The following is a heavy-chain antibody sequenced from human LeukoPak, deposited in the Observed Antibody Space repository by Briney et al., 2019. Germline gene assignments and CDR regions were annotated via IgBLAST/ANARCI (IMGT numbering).Heavy chain of an antibody. V-gene: IGHV1-18*01. J-gene: IGHJ4*02. CDR3: ARVSAAGEFDY. CDR2: ISVYNGNT. Sequence: ASGKVSCKASGYTFTSYGISWVRQAPGPGLEWMGWISVYNGNTNYAQTLQGRVTMTTDTSTSTAYMELRSLRSDDTAVYYCARVSAAGEFDYWGQGTLVTVSS. CDR1: GYTFTSYG. D-gene: IGHD6-13*01.